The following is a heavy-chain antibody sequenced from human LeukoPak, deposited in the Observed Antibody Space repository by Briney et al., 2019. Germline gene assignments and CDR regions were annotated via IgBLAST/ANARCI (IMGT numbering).Heavy chain of an antibody. V-gene: IGHV4-4*02. D-gene: IGHD2-21*01. Sequence: PSETLSLTCTVSNGPITTTKWWSWVRQPPGTGLELVGEISHTWSTNYNPSFNSRVTMSVDKSKNQFSLNLKSVTAADTALYYCASSSLVVVVTYGFDIWGRGTAVTVSS. CDR3: ASSSLVVVVTYGFDI. CDR1: NGPITTTKW. J-gene: IGHJ3*02. CDR2: ISHTWST.